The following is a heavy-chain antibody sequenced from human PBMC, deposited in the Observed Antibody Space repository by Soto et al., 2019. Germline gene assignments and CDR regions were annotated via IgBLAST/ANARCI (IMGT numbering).Heavy chain of an antibody. CDR2: ISGSGGST. CDR3: AKGDSITIFGVVIISGMDV. CDR1: GFTFSSYA. J-gene: IGHJ6*02. V-gene: IGHV3-23*01. D-gene: IGHD3-3*01. Sequence: GGSLRLSCAASGFTFSSYAMSWVRQAPGKGLEWVSAISGSGGSTYYADSVKGRFTISRDNSKNTLYLQMNSLRAEDTAVYYCAKGDSITIFGVVIISGMDVWGQGTTVTVSS.